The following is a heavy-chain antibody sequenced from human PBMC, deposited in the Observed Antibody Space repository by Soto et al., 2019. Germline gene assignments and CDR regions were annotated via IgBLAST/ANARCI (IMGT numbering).Heavy chain of an antibody. J-gene: IGHJ4*01. V-gene: IGHV3-23*01. Sequence: EVQVLESGGGLVQPGGSLRLSCAASGFTFSSFAMSWVRQLPGKGLEWVSGITPSGDATYYADSMRGRFTISRDNSKNTLYLQMDSLRVEDTAVYYCAKMVSSSGNNGYFGYFDYWGHGTLVTVSS. CDR2: ITPSGDAT. D-gene: IGHD3-22*01. CDR3: AKMVSSSGNNGYFGYFDY. CDR1: GFTFSSFA.